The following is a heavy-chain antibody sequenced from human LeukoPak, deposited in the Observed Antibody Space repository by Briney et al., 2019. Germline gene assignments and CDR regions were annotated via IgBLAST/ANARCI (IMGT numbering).Heavy chain of an antibody. D-gene: IGHD3-10*01. Sequence: GGSLRLSCAASGFTFSSYGMDWVRQAPGKGLEWVSYISSSSSTIYYADSVKGRFTISRDNAKNSLYLQMNSLRDEDTAVYYCASPVGPDYYYGMDVWGQGTTVTVSS. V-gene: IGHV3-48*02. J-gene: IGHJ6*02. CDR3: ASPVGPDYYYGMDV. CDR1: GFTFSSYG. CDR2: ISSSSSTI.